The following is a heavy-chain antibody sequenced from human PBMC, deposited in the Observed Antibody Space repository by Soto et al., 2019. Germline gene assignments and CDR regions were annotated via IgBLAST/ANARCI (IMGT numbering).Heavy chain of an antibody. CDR2: IYYSVST. D-gene: IGHD3-22*01. CDR1: GGSISSYY. V-gene: IGHV4-59*01. J-gene: IGHJ4*02. CDR3: ASSAPDYYYDSSGFES. Sequence: SETLSLTCTVSGGSISSYYWSWIRQPPGKGLEWIGNIYYSVSTNYKPSLKSRVTISVDTSKNQFYLKLTSVTAADTAVYYCASSAPDYYYDSSGFESWGKGVLFTVSP.